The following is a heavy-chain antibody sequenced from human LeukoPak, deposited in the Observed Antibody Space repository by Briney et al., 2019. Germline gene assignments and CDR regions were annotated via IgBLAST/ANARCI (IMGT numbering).Heavy chain of an antibody. CDR3: ARGFTMVRGPYGWFDP. Sequence: PSETLSLTCTVSNDSISRYYWSWIRQPAGKGLEWIGRIYTSGSINYNPSLKSRVTVSVDTSKKQFTLKLSSVTDADTAVYYCARGFTMVRGPYGWFDPWGQGALVTVSS. CDR1: NDSISRYY. V-gene: IGHV4-4*07. CDR2: IYTSGSI. J-gene: IGHJ5*02. D-gene: IGHD3-10*01.